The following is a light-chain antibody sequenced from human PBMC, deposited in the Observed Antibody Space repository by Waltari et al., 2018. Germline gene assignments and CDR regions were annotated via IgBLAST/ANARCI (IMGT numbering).Light chain of an antibody. Sequence: SYVLTPPPSVSVAPGKTARIPCGGNNTGIEFGHWYQQKPGQAPVLVVYGNTDRPSGIPERFSGSNSENTATLTISRAEAGDEADYYCQVWDSNSDLVVFGGGTKLTVL. CDR3: QVWDSNSDLVV. CDR1: NTGIEF. V-gene: IGLV3-21*03. CDR2: GNT. J-gene: IGLJ2*01.